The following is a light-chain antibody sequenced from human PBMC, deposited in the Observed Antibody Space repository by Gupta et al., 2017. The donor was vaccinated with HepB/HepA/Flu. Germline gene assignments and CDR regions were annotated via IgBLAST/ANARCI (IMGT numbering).Light chain of an antibody. CDR3: QQYDNLPHT. V-gene: IGKV1-33*01. J-gene: IGKJ4*01. Sequence: IQMTQSPSSLSASVGDRVTITCQASQDISNYLNWYQQKPGKAPKLLIYDASNLETGVPSRFSGSGSGTDFTFTISSLQPEDIATYYCQQYDNLPHTLGGGTKVEVK. CDR1: QDISNY. CDR2: DAS.